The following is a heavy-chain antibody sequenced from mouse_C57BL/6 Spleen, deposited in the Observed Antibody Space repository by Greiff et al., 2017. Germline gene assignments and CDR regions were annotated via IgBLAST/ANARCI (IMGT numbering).Heavy chain of an antibody. V-gene: IGHV7-3*01. CDR3: ARWTTVGFDY. D-gene: IGHD1-1*01. Sequence: EVKVVESGGGLVQPGGSLSLSCAASGFTFTDYYMSWVRQPPGTALEWLGFIRNKANGYTTEYSASVKGRFTISRDNSQSILYLQMNALRAEDSATYYCARWTTVGFDYWGQGTTLTVSS. CDR2: IRNKANGYTT. J-gene: IGHJ2*01. CDR1: GFTFTDYY.